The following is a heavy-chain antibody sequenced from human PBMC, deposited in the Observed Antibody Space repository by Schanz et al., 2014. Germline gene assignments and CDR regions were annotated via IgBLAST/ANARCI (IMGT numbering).Heavy chain of an antibody. Sequence: EVQLVESGGGLIQPGGSLRLSCAASGFGFSSYSMNWVRQAPGKGLEWVSTIGTSGGTNYAESVKGRFTISRDNSKNTLYLQMNSLRAEDTAVYYCVRDSFFAFDYWGQGTLVTVSS. CDR3: VRDSFFAFDY. D-gene: IGHD3-3*01. J-gene: IGHJ4*02. V-gene: IGHV3-21*01. CDR1: GFGFSSYS. CDR2: IGTSGGT.